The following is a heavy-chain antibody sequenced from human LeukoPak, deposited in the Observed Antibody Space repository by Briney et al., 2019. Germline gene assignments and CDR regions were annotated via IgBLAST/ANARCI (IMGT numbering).Heavy chain of an antibody. V-gene: IGHV3-7*01. CDR1: GFTFSSYW. J-gene: IGHJ4*02. D-gene: IGHD5/OR15-5a*01. CDR3: ARLSGESTIYDY. CDR2: IKQDGSEK. Sequence: GGSLRLSCAASGFTFSSYWMSWVRQAPGKGLEWVANIKQDGSEKYYVDSVKGRFTISRDNAKNSLSLQMDSLRVEDTAVYYCARLSGESTIYDYWGQGTLVTVSS.